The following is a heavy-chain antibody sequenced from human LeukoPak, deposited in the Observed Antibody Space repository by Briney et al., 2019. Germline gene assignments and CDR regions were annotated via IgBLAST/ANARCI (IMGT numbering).Heavy chain of an antibody. V-gene: IGHV3-33*01. J-gene: IGHJ4*02. Sequence: PGGSLRLSCAASGFTFSSYGMHWVRQAPGKGLEWVAVIWYDGSNKYYADSVKGRFTISRDNSKNTLYLQMNSLRAEDTAVYYCARVSRVYDSSGPLCYWGQGTLVTVSS. CDR2: IWYDGSNK. D-gene: IGHD3-22*01. CDR1: GFTFSSYG. CDR3: ARVSRVYDSSGPLCY.